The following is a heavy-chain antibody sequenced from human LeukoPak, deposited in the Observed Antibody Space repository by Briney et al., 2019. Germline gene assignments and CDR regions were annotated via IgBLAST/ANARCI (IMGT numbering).Heavy chain of an antibody. CDR1: GGSISSYH. CDR2: IYYSGST. D-gene: IGHD3-10*01. V-gene: IGHV4-59*01. Sequence: SESLSLTCTVSGGSISSYHWSWIRPPPGKGLEWIGYIYYSGSTNYKPSLKSRVTISVDTSKNQFSLKLRSVTAADTAVYYCARVPKGSGYFDCWGQGTLVTVSS. CDR3: ARVPKGSGYFDC. J-gene: IGHJ4*02.